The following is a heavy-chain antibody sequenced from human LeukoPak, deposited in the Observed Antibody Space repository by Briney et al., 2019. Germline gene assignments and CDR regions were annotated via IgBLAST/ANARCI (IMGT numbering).Heavy chain of an antibody. D-gene: IGHD2-2*01. V-gene: IGHV4-59*01. CDR3: ARGYCSSAICYEMDV. Sequence: ETLSLTCAVSGGSISSYYWSWIGQSPGKGLEWIGYIYYTGSTNYNPSLKSRVTISVDTSKNQFSLILSSVTAADTAVYYCARGYCSSAICYEMDVWGKGTTVTVSS. J-gene: IGHJ6*04. CDR1: GGSISSYY. CDR2: IYYTGST.